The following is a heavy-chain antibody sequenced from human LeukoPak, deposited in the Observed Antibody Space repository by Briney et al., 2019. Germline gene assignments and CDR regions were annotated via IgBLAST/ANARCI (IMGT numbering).Heavy chain of an antibody. CDR2: IRYDGTSE. V-gene: IGHV3-30*02. CDR3: AKAPVTTCRGAYCYPFDY. D-gene: IGHD2-21*01. Sequence: GGSLRLSCGASGFTFNNYGMLWVRQAPGKGLDWVAFIRYDGTSEYYADSVKGRFTISRDNSKNTLFLQMNRLRPEDAAVYYCAKAPVTTCRGAYCYPFDYWGQGTLVTVSS. CDR1: GFTFNNYG. J-gene: IGHJ4*02.